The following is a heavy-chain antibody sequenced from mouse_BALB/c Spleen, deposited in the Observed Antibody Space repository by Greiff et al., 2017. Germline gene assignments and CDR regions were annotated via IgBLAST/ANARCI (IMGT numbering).Heavy chain of an antibody. Sequence: EVQVVESGGGLVQPGGSLRLSCATSGFTFTDYYMSWVRQPPGKALEWLGFIRNKANGYTAAYSVTVKGRFTISRDNTQSILYLKMNTLRAEDSATYYCAGDHDYDAMDYWGQGTSVTVSS. J-gene: IGHJ4*01. CDR3: AGDHDYDAMDY. CDR1: GFTFTDYY. V-gene: IGHV7-3*02. CDR2: IRNKANGYTA.